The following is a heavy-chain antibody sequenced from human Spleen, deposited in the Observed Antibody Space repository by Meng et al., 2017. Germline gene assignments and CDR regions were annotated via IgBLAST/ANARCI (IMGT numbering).Heavy chain of an antibody. Sequence: GESLKISCAASGFTFNDYAMTWVRQAPGKGLEWVSSISGSAINTYYADSVRGRFTISRDNAENSLYLQMNSLRAEDTAVYYCARSGVAVAAHPYYGMDVWGQGTMVTVSS. CDR2: ISGSAINT. J-gene: IGHJ6*02. V-gene: IGHV3-21*01. D-gene: IGHD6-19*01. CDR3: ARSGVAVAAHPYYGMDV. CDR1: GFTFNDYA.